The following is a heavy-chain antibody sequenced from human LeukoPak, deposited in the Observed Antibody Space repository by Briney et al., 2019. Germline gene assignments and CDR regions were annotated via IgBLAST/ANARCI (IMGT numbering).Heavy chain of an antibody. Sequence: GASVKVSCKASGYTFTSYYIHWVRQAPGEGLEWMGIINPSGGSTSYAQKFQGRVTMTRDMSTSTVYMELSSLRSEDTAVYYCARDRAMVHRDTTYYFDYWGQGTLVTVSS. CDR3: ARDRAMVHRDTTYYFDY. CDR1: GYTFTSYY. J-gene: IGHJ4*02. D-gene: IGHD3-10*01. V-gene: IGHV1-46*01. CDR2: INPSGGST.